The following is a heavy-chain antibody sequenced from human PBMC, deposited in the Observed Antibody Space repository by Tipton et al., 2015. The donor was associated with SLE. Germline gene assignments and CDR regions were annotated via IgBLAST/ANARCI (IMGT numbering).Heavy chain of an antibody. CDR2: ISSSSSYI. J-gene: IGHJ4*02. D-gene: IGHD3-10*01. CDR3: ARSRFTMIRGVTPYFDY. V-gene: IGHV3-21*01. CDR1: GFTFSSYS. Sequence: SLRLSCAASGFTFSSYSMNWVRQAPGKGLEWVSSISSSSSYIYYADSVKGRFTISRDNAKNSLYLQMNSLRAEDTAVYYCARSRFTMIRGVTPYFDYWGQGTLFTVSS.